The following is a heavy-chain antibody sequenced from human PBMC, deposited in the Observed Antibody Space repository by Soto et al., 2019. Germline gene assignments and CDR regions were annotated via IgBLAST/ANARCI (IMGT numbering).Heavy chain of an antibody. J-gene: IGHJ6*04. CDR3: ASPNGEYMRYYHGINV. D-gene: IGHD3-10*01. Sequence: QVQLVESGGGLVKPGGSLTLSCVASGFTFSDYYMAWIRQTPGKGLEWVSYTSVDGGDRFYADSVKGRFTISRDNARKTLSLQMTRLIGEDTAVYYSASPNGEYMRYYHGINVWGEGTTVMVSS. V-gene: IGHV3-11*01. CDR2: TSVDGGDR. CDR1: GFTFSDYY.